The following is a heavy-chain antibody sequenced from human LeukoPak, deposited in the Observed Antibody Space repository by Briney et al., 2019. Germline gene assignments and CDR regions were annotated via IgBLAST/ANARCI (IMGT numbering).Heavy chain of an antibody. CDR1: GGSFSGYY. V-gene: IGHV4-4*07. D-gene: IGHD6-13*01. Sequence: PSETLSLTCTVYGGSFSGYYWSWIRQPAGKGLEWIGRIYTSGSTDYNPSLTSRVTISVDTSKNQFSLKLSSVTAADTAVYYCARDKGSSSWYSTPTWGQGTLVTVSS. J-gene: IGHJ5*02. CDR2: IYTSGST. CDR3: ARDKGSSSWYSTPT.